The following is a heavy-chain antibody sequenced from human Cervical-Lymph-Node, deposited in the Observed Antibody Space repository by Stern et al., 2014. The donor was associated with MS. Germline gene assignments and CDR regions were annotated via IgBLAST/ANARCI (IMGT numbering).Heavy chain of an antibody. J-gene: IGHJ4*02. CDR1: GFTFSDYY. CDR2: IRNKANNYTT. D-gene: IGHD1-14*01. V-gene: IGHV3-72*01. Sequence: EVQLEESGGGLVQPGGSLRLSCAASGFTFSDYYMGWVRQFPAKGLEWVARIRNKANNYTTEYGASVKGRFTVSRDDSKSSLFLQMDSLKTDDTAVYYCKTGAGDYWGQGTLVTVSS. CDR3: KTGAGDY.